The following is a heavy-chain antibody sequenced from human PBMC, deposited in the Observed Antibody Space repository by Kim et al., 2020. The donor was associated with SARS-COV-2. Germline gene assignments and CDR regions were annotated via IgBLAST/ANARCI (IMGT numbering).Heavy chain of an antibody. CDR1: GFTFSSYA. J-gene: IGHJ4*01. Sequence: GGSLRLSCAASGFTFSSYAMSWVRQAPGKGLEWVSSISGNGGSTYYADSVKGRFTISRDNSKNTLFLQMNNLRAEDTAVYYCAKGAGAPFFFDYWGQEPWSPSPQ. D-gene: IGHD6-19*01. CDR2: ISGNGGST. CDR3: AKGAGAPFFFDY. V-gene: IGHV3-23*01.